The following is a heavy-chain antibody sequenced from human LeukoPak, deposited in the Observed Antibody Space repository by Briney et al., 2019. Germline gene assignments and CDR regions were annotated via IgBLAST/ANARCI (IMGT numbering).Heavy chain of an antibody. CDR3: AREEALGSGSFDY. Sequence: SETLSLTCTVSGYSISSGYYWGWIRQPPGKGLEWIGYIYYSGSTNYNPSLKSRVTISVDTSKNQFSLKLGSATAADTAVYYCAREEALGSGSFDYWGQGTLVTVSS. CDR2: IYYSGST. CDR1: GYSISSGYY. J-gene: IGHJ4*02. V-gene: IGHV4-61*01. D-gene: IGHD1-26*01.